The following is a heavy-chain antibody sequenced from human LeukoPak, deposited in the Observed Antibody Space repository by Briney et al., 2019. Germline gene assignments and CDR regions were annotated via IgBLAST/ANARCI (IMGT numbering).Heavy chain of an antibody. Sequence: SETLSLTCTVSGYSISSGYYWGWIRQPPGKGLEWIGSIYHSGRTYYNPSLKSRVTISVDTSKNQFSLKLSSVTAADTAVYYCARVYYGSGYRFDPWGQGALVTASS. D-gene: IGHD3-10*01. CDR2: IYHSGRT. CDR1: GYSISSGYY. J-gene: IGHJ5*02. CDR3: ARVYYGSGYRFDP. V-gene: IGHV4-38-2*02.